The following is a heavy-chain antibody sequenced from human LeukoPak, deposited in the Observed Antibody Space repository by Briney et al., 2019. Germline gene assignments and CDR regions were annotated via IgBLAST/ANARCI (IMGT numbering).Heavy chain of an antibody. V-gene: IGHV3-23*01. Sequence: GGSLRLSCAASGFTINSFAMIWVGHSPGRGREGVSAICGSGGSTSYAHSVKGRFTISRDNSKNTLFLQMNSLRAEDTAVYYCAKEGYCSGGSCYSYFDYWGQGTLVTVSS. D-gene: IGHD2-15*01. CDR2: ICGSGGST. J-gene: IGHJ4*02. CDR3: AKEGYCSGGSCYSYFDY. CDR1: GFTINSFA.